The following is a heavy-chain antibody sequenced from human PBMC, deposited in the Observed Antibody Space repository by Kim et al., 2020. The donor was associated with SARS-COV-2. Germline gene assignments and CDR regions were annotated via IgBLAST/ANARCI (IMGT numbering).Heavy chain of an antibody. Sequence: GGSLRLSCAASGFMFSRYEMHWVRQSTGKGLEWVSAVALAGDTYYSDSVKGRFTISRENAKDSLYLQMNSLRAGDTAVYYCAREGDSGTADAFDLWGQGTVVTVSS. CDR1: GFMFSRYE. D-gene: IGHD1-26*01. CDR3: AREGDSGTADAFDL. V-gene: IGHV3-13*01. J-gene: IGHJ3*01. CDR2: VALAGDT.